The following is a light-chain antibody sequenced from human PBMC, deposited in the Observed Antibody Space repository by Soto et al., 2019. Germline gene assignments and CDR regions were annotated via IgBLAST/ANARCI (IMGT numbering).Light chain of an antibody. Sequence: DIVMTQSPDSLAVSLGERATIKCKSSQSVLKSSNNKNCLAWYQQKPGQPPKLLIHWASTRESGVPDRFSSSGSGTDFTLTISSLQAEDVAVYYCQQYYSIPLTFGPGTKVDIK. CDR2: WAS. J-gene: IGKJ3*01. CDR3: QQYYSIPLT. V-gene: IGKV4-1*01. CDR1: QSVLKSSNNKNC.